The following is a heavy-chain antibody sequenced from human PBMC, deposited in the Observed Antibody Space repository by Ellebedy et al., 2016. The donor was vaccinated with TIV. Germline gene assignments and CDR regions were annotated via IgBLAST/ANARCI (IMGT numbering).Heavy chain of an antibody. CDR1: GYTFTSYD. J-gene: IGHJ3*02. Sequence: AASVKVSCKASGYTFTSYDINWVRQATGQGLEWMGWMNPNSGNTGYAQKFQGRVTITADKSTSTAYMELGSLRSEDTAVYYCARDPCTNGVCLEGAFDIWGQGTMVTVSS. D-gene: IGHD2-8*01. CDR2: MNPNSGNT. V-gene: IGHV1-8*01. CDR3: ARDPCTNGVCLEGAFDI.